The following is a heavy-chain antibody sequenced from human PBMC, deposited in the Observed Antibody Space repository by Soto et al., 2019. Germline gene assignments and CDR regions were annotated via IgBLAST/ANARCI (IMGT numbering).Heavy chain of an antibody. CDR3: ARDGSPYGEPHDAFDI. Sequence: VQLIQSGGGVVQPGRSLRLSCAASGFTFSDYSLHWVRQAPGKGLQWVALISYDGNKKDYADSVNGRFSVSRDNSRNTLYLQVNSPRPEDTAVYYCARDGSPYGEPHDAFDIWGQGTLVIVSS. V-gene: IGHV3-30-3*01. CDR2: ISYDGNKK. D-gene: IGHD4-17*01. CDR1: GFTFSDYS. J-gene: IGHJ3*02.